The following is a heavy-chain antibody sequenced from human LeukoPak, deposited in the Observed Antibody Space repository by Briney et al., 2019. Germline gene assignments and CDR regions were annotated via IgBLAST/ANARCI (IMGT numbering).Heavy chain of an antibody. J-gene: IGHJ4*02. Sequence: GGSVRLSCAASGFTFSNYWMSWVRQTPGKGLEWVANIKQDGSEKYYVDSVKGRFTISRDNAKNSLYLHMNSLRAEDTAVYYCARDKDVGATLLVYWGQGTLVTVSS. V-gene: IGHV3-7*01. D-gene: IGHD1-26*01. CDR1: GFTFSNYW. CDR2: IKQDGSEK. CDR3: ARDKDVGATLLVY.